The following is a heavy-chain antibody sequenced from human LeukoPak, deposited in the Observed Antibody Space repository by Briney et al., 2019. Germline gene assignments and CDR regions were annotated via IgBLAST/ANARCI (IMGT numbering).Heavy chain of an antibody. J-gene: IGHJ4*02. Sequence: HPGGSLRLSCAASGFTVSSNYMSWVRQAPGKGLEWVSVIYSGGSTYYADSVKGRFTISRDNSKNTLYLQMNSLRAEDTAVYYCARERDGSLGYWGQGTLVTVSS. CDR3: ARERDGSLGY. D-gene: IGHD6-19*01. V-gene: IGHV3-53*01. CDR2: IYSGGST. CDR1: GFTVSSNY.